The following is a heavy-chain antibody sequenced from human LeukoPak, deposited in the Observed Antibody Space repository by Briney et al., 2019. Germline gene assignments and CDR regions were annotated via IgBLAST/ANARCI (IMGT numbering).Heavy chain of an antibody. CDR1: GGSISSYY. CDR3: ARVTPGSYYPYYYYYMDV. D-gene: IGHD1-26*01. V-gene: IGHV4-59*01. J-gene: IGHJ6*03. Sequence: PSETLSLTCTVSGGSISSYYWSWIRQPPGKGLEWIGYIYYSGSTNYNPSLKSRVTISVDTSKNQFSLKLSSVTAADTAVYYCARVTPGSYYPYYYYYMDVWGKGTTVTVSS. CDR2: IYYSGST.